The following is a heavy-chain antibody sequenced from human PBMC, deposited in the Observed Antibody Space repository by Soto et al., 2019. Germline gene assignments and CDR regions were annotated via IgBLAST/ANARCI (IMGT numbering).Heavy chain of an antibody. D-gene: IGHD3-10*01. V-gene: IGHV5-10-1*01. J-gene: IGHJ6*02. CDR3: ASDMVRGVQYYYYYGMDV. CDR2: IDPSDSYT. CDR1: GYSFTSYW. Sequence: GESLKICCKGSGYSFTSYWISWVRQMPGKGLEWMGRIDPSDSYTNYSPSFQGHVTISADKSISTAYLQWSSLKASDTAMYYCASDMVRGVQYYYYYGMDVWGQGTTVTVSS.